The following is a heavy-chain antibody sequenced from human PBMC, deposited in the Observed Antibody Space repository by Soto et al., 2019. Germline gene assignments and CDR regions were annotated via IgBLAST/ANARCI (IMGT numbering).Heavy chain of an antibody. CDR3: ARSPRNYYALGSYSYFRH. V-gene: IGHV1-8*01. CDR2: MNPNNGNT. CDR1: GYTFTSYD. J-gene: IGHJ1*01. D-gene: IGHD3-10*01. Sequence: QVQLVQSGAEVKKPGASVKVSCKASGYTFTSYDISWVRQATGQGLEWMGWMNPNNGNTDYAPKFQGRVTMTMKTSLGRAYMELSSLRSEDTAVYYCARSPRNYYALGSYSYFRHWGQGTLVTVSS.